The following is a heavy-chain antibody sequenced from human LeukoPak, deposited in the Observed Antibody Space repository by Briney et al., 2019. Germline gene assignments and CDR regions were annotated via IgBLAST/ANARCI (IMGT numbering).Heavy chain of an antibody. Sequence: GGSLRLSCAASGFTFSSYAMSWVRQAPGKGLEWVSAISGSGGSTYYADSVKGRFTISRDNSKNTLYLQMNSLRAEDTAAYYCAKDSDSGWYYFDYWGQGTLVTVSS. CDR2: ISGSGGST. J-gene: IGHJ4*02. V-gene: IGHV3-23*01. CDR3: AKDSDSGWYYFDY. D-gene: IGHD6-19*01. CDR1: GFTFSSYA.